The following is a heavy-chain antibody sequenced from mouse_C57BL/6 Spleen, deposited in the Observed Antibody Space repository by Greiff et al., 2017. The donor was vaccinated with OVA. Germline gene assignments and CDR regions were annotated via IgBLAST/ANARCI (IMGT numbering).Heavy chain of an antibody. CDR2: ISYDGSN. CDR3: ARSGTVAPAWFAY. V-gene: IGHV3-6*01. J-gene: IGHJ3*01. Sequence: ESGPGLVKPSQSLSLTCSVTGYSITSGYYWNWIRQFPGNKLEWMGYISYDGSNNYNPSLKNRISITRDTSKNQCFLKLNSVTTEDTATYYCARSGTVAPAWFAYWGQGTLVTVSA. D-gene: IGHD1-1*01. CDR1: GYSITSGYY.